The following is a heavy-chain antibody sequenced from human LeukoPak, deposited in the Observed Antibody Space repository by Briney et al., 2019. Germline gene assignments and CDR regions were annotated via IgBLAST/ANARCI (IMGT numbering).Heavy chain of an antibody. CDR1: GFTFSSYA. J-gene: IGHJ4*02. CDR2: VRFDGRET. V-gene: IGHV3-30*04. Sequence: PGRSLRLSCAASGFTFSSYAMHWVRQAPGKGLEWLAFVRFDGRETFYADSVKGRFTVSRDNSNNNLYLQINYLSPDDTAVYYCAREERCTVINCPTAFDHWGQGTLVTISS. D-gene: IGHD2-8*02. CDR3: AREERCTVINCPTAFDH.